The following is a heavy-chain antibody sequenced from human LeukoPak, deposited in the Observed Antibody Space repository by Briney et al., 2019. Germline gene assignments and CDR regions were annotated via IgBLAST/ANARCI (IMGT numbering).Heavy chain of an antibody. J-gene: IGHJ4*02. V-gene: IGHV4-39*01. CDR1: GGSISSSSYC. CDR3: ASLQYSSGWPFDY. CDR2: IYYSGST. D-gene: IGHD6-19*01. Sequence: PSETLSLTCTVSGGSISSSSYCWGWIRQPPGTGLEWIGSIYYSGSTYYNPSLKSRVTISVDTSKNQFSLKLSSVTAADTAVYYCASLQYSSGWPFDYWGQGTLVTVSS.